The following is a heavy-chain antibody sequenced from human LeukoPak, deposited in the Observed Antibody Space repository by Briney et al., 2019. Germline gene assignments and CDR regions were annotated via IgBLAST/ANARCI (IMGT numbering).Heavy chain of an antibody. J-gene: IGHJ3*02. Sequence: PGRSLRLSCEASGFIFSSHGMHWVRQAPGKGLEWVAVVSYDGNNEDYAESVKGRFTISRDNSKNTLYLQMNSPRAEDTAVYYCARPSRGTNAFDIWGQGAMVTVSS. V-gene: IGHV3-30*03. CDR1: GFIFSSHG. D-gene: IGHD1/OR15-1a*01. CDR2: VSYDGNNE. CDR3: ARPSRGTNAFDI.